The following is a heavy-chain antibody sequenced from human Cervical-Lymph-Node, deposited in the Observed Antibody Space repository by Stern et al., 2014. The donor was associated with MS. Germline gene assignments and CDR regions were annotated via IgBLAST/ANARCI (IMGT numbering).Heavy chain of an antibody. CDR2: ISQSGDT. V-gene: IGHV4-59*08. CDR1: GGSISSRY. CDR3: ARLSTAVDF. J-gene: IGHJ4*02. Sequence: QVQLQESGPGLVKPSETLSLTCAVSGGSISSRYWGWIRQPPGKGLEWIGLISQSGDTKYNPSLKSRVTISLDTSKNQFSLKVTSVTAADTAVYYCARLSTAVDFWGQGTLVTVSS.